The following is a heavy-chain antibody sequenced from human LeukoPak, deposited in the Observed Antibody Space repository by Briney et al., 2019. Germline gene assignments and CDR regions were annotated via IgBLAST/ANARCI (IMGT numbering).Heavy chain of an antibody. Sequence: GGSLRLSCAASGFTFSSYWMSWVRQAPGKGLEWVANIKHDGSETYYVDSVEGRFTISRDNAGNSLYLQMNSLRAEDTAVYYCARGGYYDSSGYYVNYWGQGTLVTVSS. CDR1: GFTFSSYW. D-gene: IGHD3-22*01. CDR3: ARGGYYDSSGYYVNY. CDR2: IKHDGSET. V-gene: IGHV3-7*01. J-gene: IGHJ4*02.